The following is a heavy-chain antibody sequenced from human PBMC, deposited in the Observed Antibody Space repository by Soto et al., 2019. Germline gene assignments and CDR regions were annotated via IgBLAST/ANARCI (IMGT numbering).Heavy chain of an antibody. Sequence: VGSLRLSCAASGFTFRTYAMNWVRQAPGKGLEWISAISGSGSFTHYADSVRGRFTISRDNSQNQLYLQMNNLRGDDTAMYYCAKIPTGSGSSKFDYWGQGIQVTVSS. CDR2: ISGSGSFT. CDR1: GFTFRTYA. J-gene: IGHJ4*02. D-gene: IGHD3-10*01. V-gene: IGHV3-23*01. CDR3: AKIPTGSGSSKFDY.